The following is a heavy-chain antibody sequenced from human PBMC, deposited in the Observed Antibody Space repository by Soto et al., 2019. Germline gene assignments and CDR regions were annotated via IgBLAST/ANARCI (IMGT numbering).Heavy chain of an antibody. CDR2: ISSHGNTK. D-gene: IGHD2-21*02. V-gene: IGHV3-30*04. Sequence: QVQLVESGGVVVQPGRSLRLSCAASGFTFSNYAMHWVRQAPRKGLEWVAVISSHGNTKYYADFGKGRFTISRDNSKNALYLHLDGLRAEDTAMYYCPRDEAFAIHTLVVTSIGASLLYYWGPGTLVAVSS. J-gene: IGHJ4*02. CDR3: PRDEAFAIHTLVVTSIGASLLYY. CDR1: GFTFSNYA.